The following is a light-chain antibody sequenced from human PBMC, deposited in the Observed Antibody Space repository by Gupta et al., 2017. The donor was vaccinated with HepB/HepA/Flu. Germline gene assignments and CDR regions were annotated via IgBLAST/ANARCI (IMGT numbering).Light chain of an antibody. V-gene: IGLV2-8*01. J-gene: IGLJ3*02. CDR3: HSYAGSSLWV. CDR1: SSDVGVYNY. Sequence: ALTQPPSASGSPGQSVTISCTGTSSDVGVYNYVSWYQQHPGKPPDLMIYEVNKRASGVPDRFSGAKSGHTASLTVSGLQAEDEADYYCHSYAGSSLWVFGGGTKLAVL. CDR2: EVN.